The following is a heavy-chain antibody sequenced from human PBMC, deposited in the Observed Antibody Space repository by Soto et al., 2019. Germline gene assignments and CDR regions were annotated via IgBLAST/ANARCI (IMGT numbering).Heavy chain of an antibody. V-gene: IGHV1-69*01. J-gene: IGHJ1*01. D-gene: IGHD1-20*01. Sequence: QAHLMQSGAEVKKPGSSVKVSCKASGGTFSGYAISWVRQRPGRGLEWMGGIIPILGITSYAEKFQGRITPAADESTGTAFMDLRSLISEDTAVYYCARDPRSITGTTSSEDFQYWGPGTLVSVSS. CDR2: IIPILGIT. CDR1: GGTFSGYA. CDR3: ARDPRSITGTTSSEDFQY.